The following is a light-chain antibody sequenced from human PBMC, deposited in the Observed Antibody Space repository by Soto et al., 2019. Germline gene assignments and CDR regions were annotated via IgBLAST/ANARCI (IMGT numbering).Light chain of an antibody. Sequence: EIVLTQSPGTLSLSPGERATLSCRASQSVSSSYLAWYQQKPGQAPRLLIYGASRRATGIPDRFSGSGSGTNFTLTISRLEPEDSVVYYCQQYGSSPKTFGQGTKVDIK. J-gene: IGKJ1*01. CDR1: QSVSSSY. CDR2: GAS. CDR3: QQYGSSPKT. V-gene: IGKV3-20*01.